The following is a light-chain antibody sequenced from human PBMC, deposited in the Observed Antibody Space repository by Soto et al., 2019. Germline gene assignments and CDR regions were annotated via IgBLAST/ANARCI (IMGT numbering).Light chain of an antibody. V-gene: IGKV1-12*01. CDR1: QAVNSW. Sequence: DNQLTQSPSSFSASVGDRVTITCRASQAVNSWLAWFQQKPGMAPKLVIYDVSSLQSGVPSRFSGSGSGTEFTLTISSLQPEDFATYYCQQSNNHPISFGQGTRLEIK. CDR2: DVS. CDR3: QQSNNHPIS. J-gene: IGKJ5*01.